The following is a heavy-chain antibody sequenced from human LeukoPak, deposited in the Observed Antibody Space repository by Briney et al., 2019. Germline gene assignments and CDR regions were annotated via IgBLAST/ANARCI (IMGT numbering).Heavy chain of an antibody. V-gene: IGHV4-34*01. J-gene: IGHJ6*02. CDR3: ARDRGVPYYYGMDV. CDR1: GGSFSGYY. CDR2: INHSGST. Sequence: SETLSLTCAVYGGSFSGYYWSWIRQPPGKGLEWIGEINHSGSTNYNPSLKSRVTISVDTSKNQFSLKLSSVTAADTAVYYCARDRGVPYYYGMDVWGQGTTVTVSS.